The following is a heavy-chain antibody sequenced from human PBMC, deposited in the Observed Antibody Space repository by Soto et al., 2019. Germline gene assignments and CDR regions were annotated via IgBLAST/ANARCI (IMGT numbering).Heavy chain of an antibody. D-gene: IGHD1-26*01. CDR3: AREGSRPYYYYGMDV. J-gene: IGHJ6*02. CDR2: ISAYNGNT. V-gene: IGHV1-18*01. CDR1: GYTFTSYG. Sequence: QVQLVQSGAEVKKPGASVKVSCKASGYTFTSYGFSWVRQAPGQWLEWMGWISAYNGNTNYAQKLQGRVTMTTDTSTSTAYMELRRLRSDDTALYYCAREGSRPYYYYGMDVWGQGTTVTVSS.